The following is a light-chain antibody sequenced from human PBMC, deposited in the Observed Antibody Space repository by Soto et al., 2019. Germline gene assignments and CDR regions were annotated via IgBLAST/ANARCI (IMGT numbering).Light chain of an antibody. Sequence: ETASTQSPGTLSLSPGERATLSCRASQSVTGNYLAWYQQKPGQAPRPLIYGAARRAAGIPDRFSGSGSGTDFGLIISRLYPAVFAVYYFLLCGGSPKTCGQGTMVAIK. V-gene: IGKV3-20*01. CDR2: GAA. CDR1: QSVTGNY. J-gene: IGKJ1*01. CDR3: LLCGGSPKT.